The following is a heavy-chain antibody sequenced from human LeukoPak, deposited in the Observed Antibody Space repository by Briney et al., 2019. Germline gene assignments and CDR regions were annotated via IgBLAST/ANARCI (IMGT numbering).Heavy chain of an antibody. CDR3: ARDGVFWGDGSCY. J-gene: IGHJ4*02. CDR2: ISSSSSYI. D-gene: IGHD5-24*01. Sequence: GGSLRLSCAASGFTFSSYSMNWVRQAPGKRLEWVSSISSSSSYIYYADSVKGRFTISRDNAKNSLYLQMNSLRAEDTAVYYCARDGVFWGDGSCYWGQGTLVTVSS. V-gene: IGHV3-21*01. CDR1: GFTFSSYS.